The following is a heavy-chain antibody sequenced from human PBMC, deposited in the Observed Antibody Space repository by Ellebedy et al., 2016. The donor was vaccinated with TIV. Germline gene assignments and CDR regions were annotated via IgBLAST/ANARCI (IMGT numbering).Heavy chain of an antibody. Sequence: AASVKVSCKASGYTFTSYYMHWVRQAPGKGLEWMGGFDPEDGETIYAQKFQGRVTMTEDTSTDTAYMELSSLRSEDTAVYYCATDTFGELLPHWYFDLWGRGTLVTVSS. J-gene: IGHJ2*01. CDR1: GYTFTSYY. V-gene: IGHV1-24*01. D-gene: IGHD3-10*01. CDR3: ATDTFGELLPHWYFDL. CDR2: FDPEDGET.